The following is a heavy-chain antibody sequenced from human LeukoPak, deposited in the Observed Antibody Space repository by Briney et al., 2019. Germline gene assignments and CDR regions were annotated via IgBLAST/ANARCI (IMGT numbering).Heavy chain of an antibody. CDR3: ERVLHSGHPDY. CDR1: GGSVTGYH. D-gene: IGHD1-26*01. Sequence: SETLSLTCTVSGGSVTGYHWSWIRQPPGKGLEWIGYIYYTGSTKYNPSLKSRVTISVDTSKNQFSLKLSSVTAADTAIHYCERVLHSGHPDYWRQGTLVTVSS. J-gene: IGHJ4*02. CDR2: IYYTGST. V-gene: IGHV4-59*02.